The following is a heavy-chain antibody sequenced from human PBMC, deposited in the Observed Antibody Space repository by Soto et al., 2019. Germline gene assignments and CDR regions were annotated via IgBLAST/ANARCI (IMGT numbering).Heavy chain of an antibody. V-gene: IGHV4-31*03. CDR1: GDSISRGGSY. CDR3: ARSRLGASSPSDF. CDR2: IYYSGET. Sequence: QVQLQESGPGVLKPSQTLSLTCTVSGDSISRGGSYWGWVRQHPGKGLEWIGYIYYSGETFHNPSLKTRITSSSDKSKNQFSLRLSSVSAADTAVYYGARSRLGASSPSDFWGRGTLVTVSS. J-gene: IGHJ4*02. D-gene: IGHD1-26*01.